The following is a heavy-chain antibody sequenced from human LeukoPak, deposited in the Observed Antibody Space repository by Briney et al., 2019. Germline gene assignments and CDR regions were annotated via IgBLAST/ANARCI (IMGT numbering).Heavy chain of an antibody. CDR2: ITTSGRTV. V-gene: IGHV3-48*03. D-gene: IGHD2-2*01. CDR1: GFTFSNYE. Sequence: GGSLRLSCAASGFTFSNYEMNWVRQAPGKGLEWISYITTSGRTVNCADSVKGRFTISRDNAKDSLYLQMNSLRAEDTAVYYCAKDRRYCSDNSCYGAWYFDLWGRGTLVTVSS. J-gene: IGHJ2*01. CDR3: AKDRRYCSDNSCYGAWYFDL.